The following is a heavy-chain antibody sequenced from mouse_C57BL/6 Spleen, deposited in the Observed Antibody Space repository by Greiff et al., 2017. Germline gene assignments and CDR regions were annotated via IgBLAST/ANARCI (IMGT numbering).Heavy chain of an antibody. V-gene: IGHV1-66*01. CDR3: AREDFAWFAY. Sequence: QVQLQQSGPELVKPGASVKISCKASGYSFTSYYIHWVKQRPGQGLEWIGWIYPGSGNTKYNEKFKGKATLTADTSSSTAYRQLSSLTSEDSAVYYCAREDFAWFAYWGQGTLVTVSA. CDR1: GYSFTSYY. CDR2: IYPGSGNT. J-gene: IGHJ3*01.